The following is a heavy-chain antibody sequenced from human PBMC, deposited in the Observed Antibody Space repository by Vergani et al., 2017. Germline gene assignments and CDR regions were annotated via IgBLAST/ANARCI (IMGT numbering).Heavy chain of an antibody. CDR1: GFTFSSYA. D-gene: IGHD6-19*01. J-gene: IGHJ4*02. CDR3: AKGDSIAVAGLVDY. V-gene: IGHV3-23*01. Sequence: EVQLLESGGGLVQPGGSLRLSCAASGFTFSSYAMSGVRPAPGKGLEWVSSISGSGGSTYYADSVKGRFTISRDNSKNTLYLQMNSLRAEDTAVYYCAKGDSIAVAGLVDYWGQGTLVTVSS. CDR2: ISGSGGST.